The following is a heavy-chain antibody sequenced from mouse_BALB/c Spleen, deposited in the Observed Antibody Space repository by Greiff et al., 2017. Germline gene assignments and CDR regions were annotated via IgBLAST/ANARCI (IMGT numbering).Heavy chain of an antibody. Sequence: VQLQQSGPELVKPGASVRISCKASGYTFTSYYIHWVKQRPGQGLEWIGWIYPGNVNTKYNEKFKGKATLTADKSSSTAYMQLSSLTSEDSAVYFCARLERGRAYWGQGTLVTVSA. J-gene: IGHJ3*01. CDR3: ARLERGRAY. V-gene: IGHV1S56*01. CDR1: GYTFTSYY. D-gene: IGHD4-1*01. CDR2: IYPGNVNT.